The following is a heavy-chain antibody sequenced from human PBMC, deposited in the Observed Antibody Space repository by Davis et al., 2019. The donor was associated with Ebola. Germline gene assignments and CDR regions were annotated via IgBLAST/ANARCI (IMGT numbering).Heavy chain of an antibody. Sequence: PGGSLRLSCAASGFTFDDYTMHWVRQAPGKGLEWVSLISWDGGSTYYADSVKGRFTISRDNSKNSLYLQMNSLRTEDTALYYCAKDISPPYYDSSGLGFDYWGQGTLVTVSS. V-gene: IGHV3-43*01. CDR3: AKDISPPYYDSSGLGFDY. J-gene: IGHJ4*02. D-gene: IGHD3-22*01. CDR2: ISWDGGST. CDR1: GFTFDDYT.